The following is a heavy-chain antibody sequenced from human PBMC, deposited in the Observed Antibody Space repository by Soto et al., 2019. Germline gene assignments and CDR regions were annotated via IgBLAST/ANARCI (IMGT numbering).Heavy chain of an antibody. J-gene: IGHJ5*02. CDR2: INSDGSST. Sequence: PGGSLRLSCAASGFTFSSYWMHWVRQAPGKGLVGVSRINSDGSSTSYADSVKGRFTISRDNAKNTLYLQMNSLRAEDTAVYYCARDPFSPPYYYDSSGPGWFDPWGQGTLVTVSS. CDR1: GFTFSSYW. V-gene: IGHV3-74*01. CDR3: ARDPFSPPYYYDSSGPGWFDP. D-gene: IGHD3-22*01.